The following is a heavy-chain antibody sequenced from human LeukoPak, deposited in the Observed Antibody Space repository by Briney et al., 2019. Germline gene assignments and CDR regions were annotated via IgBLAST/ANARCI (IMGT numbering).Heavy chain of an antibody. Sequence: GGSLRLSCAASGFTFSSYGMHWVRQAPGKGLEWVEVIWYDGSNKYYADSVKGRSTISRDNSKNTLYLQMNSLRAEDTAGYYCARDPSTIAVAGLGYWGQGTLVTVSS. V-gene: IGHV3-33*01. D-gene: IGHD6-19*01. CDR2: IWYDGSNK. CDR3: ARDPSTIAVAGLGY. J-gene: IGHJ4*02. CDR1: GFTFSSYG.